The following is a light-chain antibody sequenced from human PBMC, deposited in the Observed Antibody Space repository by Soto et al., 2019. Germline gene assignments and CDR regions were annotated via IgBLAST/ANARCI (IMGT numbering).Light chain of an antibody. J-gene: IGKJ5*01. CDR1: QSISSY. Sequence: EIVFTQSPATLSFSPGERATLSCSASQSISSYLAWYQQKPGQAPRLLIHGASNRATGIPDRFSGSGSGTDFTLTISRLEPEDFAVYYCQQHGSSPITFGQGTRLEIK. CDR2: GAS. V-gene: IGKV3-20*01. CDR3: QQHGSSPIT.